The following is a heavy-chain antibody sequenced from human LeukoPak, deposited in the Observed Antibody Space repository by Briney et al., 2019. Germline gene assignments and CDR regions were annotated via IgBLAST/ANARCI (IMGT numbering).Heavy chain of an antibody. CDR1: GGSFSGYY. J-gene: IGHJ6*02. V-gene: IGHV4-34*01. Sequence: SETLSLTCAVYGGSFSGYYWSWIRQPPGKGLEWIGEINHSGSTNCNPSLKSRVTISVDTSKNQFSLKLSSVTAADTAVYYCARGTYYYDSSGYFTNGYYYYYGMDVWGQGTTVTVSS. D-gene: IGHD3-22*01. CDR3: ARGTYYYDSSGYFTNGYYYYYGMDV. CDR2: INHSGST.